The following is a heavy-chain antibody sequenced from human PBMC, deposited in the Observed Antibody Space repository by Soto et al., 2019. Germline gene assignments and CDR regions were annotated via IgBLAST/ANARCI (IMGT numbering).Heavy chain of an antibody. CDR1: GFTFSNYA. Sequence: EVQLVESGGGLVQPGGSLRLSCAASGFTFSNYAMDWVRQAPGKVLEYVSGISSNGVGTYYANSVKDRFTISIDNSKNTLYLQMGSLRAEDMAVYYCARREQSDYYYMDVWGKGTSGTVSS. J-gene: IGHJ6*03. CDR3: ARREQSDYYYMDV. V-gene: IGHV3-64*01. D-gene: IGHD6-19*01. CDR2: ISSNGVGT.